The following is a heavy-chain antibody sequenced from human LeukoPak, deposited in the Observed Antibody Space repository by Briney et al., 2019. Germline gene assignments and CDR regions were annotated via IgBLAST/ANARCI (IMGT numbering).Heavy chain of an antibody. Sequence: SETLSLTCAVYGGSFSGYYWSWIRQPPGKGLEWIGEINHSGSTNYNPSLKSRVTISVDTSKYQFSLKLSSVTAADTAVYYCARGGRYYDSSGYLALVRPGPNFDYWGQGTLVTVSS. CDR3: ARGGRYYDSSGYLALVRPGPNFDY. V-gene: IGHV4-34*01. CDR2: INHSGST. CDR1: GGSFSGYY. J-gene: IGHJ4*02. D-gene: IGHD3-22*01.